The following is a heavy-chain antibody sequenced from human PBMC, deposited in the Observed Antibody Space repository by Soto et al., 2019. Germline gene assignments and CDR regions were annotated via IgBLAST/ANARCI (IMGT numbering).Heavy chain of an antibody. D-gene: IGHD5-18*01. CDR3: ASELRGYTYGPGPFDY. CDR2: IYYSGST. J-gene: IGHJ4*02. V-gene: IGHV4-39*01. CDR1: GGSVSSSSYY. Sequence: QLQLQESGPGLVKPSETLSLTCTVSGGSVSSSSYYWAWIRQPPGKGLEWIGSIYYSGSTYYNPSLKSRVTISVDTSKNQFSLKRSSVTAADTAVYYWASELRGYTYGPGPFDYWGQGTLVTVSS.